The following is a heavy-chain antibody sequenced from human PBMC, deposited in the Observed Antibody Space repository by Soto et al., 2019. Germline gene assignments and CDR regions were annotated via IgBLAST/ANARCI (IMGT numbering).Heavy chain of an antibody. V-gene: IGHV3-74*01. CDR3: ARDAYYDMGV. J-gene: IGHJ6*02. Sequence: EVQLVESGGGLVQPGGSLRLSCAASGFTFSTYWMHWVRQAPGKGLVWVSRINSDGSTTNYADSVKGRLTISRDNAKNTQYLPMNSPRAEDTAVYYCARDAYYDMGVWGQGTTVTVSS. CDR2: INSDGSTT. CDR1: GFTFSTYW.